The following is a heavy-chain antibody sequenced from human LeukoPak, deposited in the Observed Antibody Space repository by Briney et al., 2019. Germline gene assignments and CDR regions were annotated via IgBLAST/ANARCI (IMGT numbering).Heavy chain of an antibody. CDR3: ARDIVLLWFGESYYFDY. V-gene: IGHV7-4-1*02. D-gene: IGHD3-10*01. Sequence: GASVKVSCEASGYTFTSYAMNWVRQAPGQGLEWMGWINTNTGNPTYAQGFTGRFVFSLDTSVSTAYLQISSLKAEDTAVYYCARDIVLLWFGESYYFDYWGQGTLVTVSS. CDR1: GYTFTSYA. CDR2: INTNTGNP. J-gene: IGHJ4*02.